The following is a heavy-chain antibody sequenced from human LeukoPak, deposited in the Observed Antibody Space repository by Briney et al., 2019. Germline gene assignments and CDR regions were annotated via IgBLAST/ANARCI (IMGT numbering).Heavy chain of an antibody. CDR2: ITGSSTYI. J-gene: IGHJ5*02. CDR1: GFTFSSYT. CDR3: ARDLTVTSTCWFDL. V-gene: IGHV3-21*01. D-gene: IGHD4-11*01. Sequence: MTGGSLRLSCAVSGFTFSSYTMNWARQAPGKGLEWVSSITGSSTYIYYADSVKGRFTISRDNAKNSLYLQMNNLGAEDTAVYYCARDLTVTSTCWFDLWGQGTLVTVSS.